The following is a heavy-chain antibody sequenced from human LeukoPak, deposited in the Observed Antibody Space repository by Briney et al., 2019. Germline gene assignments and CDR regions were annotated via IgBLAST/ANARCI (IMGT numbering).Heavy chain of an antibody. D-gene: IGHD3-10*01. CDR1: GFTFSGYA. J-gene: IGHJ4*02. CDR2: ISGSGGNT. V-gene: IGHV3-23*01. CDR3: ARDYFGSGNYYLPFEY. Sequence: GGSLRLSCAASGFTFSGYAMSWVRQAPGKGLEWVSAISGSGGNTYYADSVKGRFTISRDNSKNTLYLQMISLRAEDTAVYYCARDYFGSGNYYLPFEYWGQGALVTVSS.